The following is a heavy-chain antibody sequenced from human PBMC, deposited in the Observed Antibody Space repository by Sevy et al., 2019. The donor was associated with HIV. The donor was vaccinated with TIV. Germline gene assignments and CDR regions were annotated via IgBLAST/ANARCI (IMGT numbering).Heavy chain of an antibody. J-gene: IGHJ4*02. Sequence: GESLKISCAASGFTFDDYGMSWVRQAPGKGLEWVSGVNWNGGSTAYADSVKGRFTISRDNAKNSLYLQMNNLRAEDTALYYCARVSGQQLVGRSFDYWGQGTLVTVSS. CDR1: GFTFDDYG. D-gene: IGHD6-13*01. CDR3: ARVSGQQLVGRSFDY. CDR2: VNWNGGST. V-gene: IGHV3-20*04.